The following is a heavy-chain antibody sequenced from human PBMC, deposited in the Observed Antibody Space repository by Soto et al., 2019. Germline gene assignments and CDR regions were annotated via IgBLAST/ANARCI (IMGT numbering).Heavy chain of an antibody. CDR2: ISAYNGNT. Sequence: GASVKVSCKASGYTFTSYGISWVRQAPGQGLEWMGWISAYNGNTNYAQKLQGRVTMTTDTSTSTAYMELRSLRSDDTAVYYCARDGRYYYDSSGPLVPYYWRQGTLVTVSS. CDR1: GYTFTSYG. D-gene: IGHD3-22*01. V-gene: IGHV1-18*01. CDR3: ARDGRYYYDSSGPLVPYY. J-gene: IGHJ4*02.